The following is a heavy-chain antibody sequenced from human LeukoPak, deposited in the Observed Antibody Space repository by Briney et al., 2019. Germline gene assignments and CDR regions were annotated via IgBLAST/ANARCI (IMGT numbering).Heavy chain of an antibody. CDR3: ATENLGLGSPFDP. Sequence: GASVKVSCKVSGYTXTELSMHWVRQAPGKGLGWMGGFDPEDGETIYAQKFQGRVTMTEDTSTDTAYMELSSLTSEDTAMYYCATENLGLGSPFDPWGQGTLVTVSS. CDR2: FDPEDGET. CDR1: GYTXTELS. D-gene: IGHD3-16*01. V-gene: IGHV1-24*01. J-gene: IGHJ5*02.